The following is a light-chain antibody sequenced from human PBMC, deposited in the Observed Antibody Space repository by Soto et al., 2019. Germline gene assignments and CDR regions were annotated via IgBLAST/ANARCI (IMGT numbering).Light chain of an antibody. V-gene: IGKV1-5*01. CDR1: YSISTW. CDR3: QKYYSYPQT. J-gene: IGKJ1*01. CDR2: EAS. Sequence: DIHMTQSPSTLSASVGDRVTITCRASYSISTWLAWYQQKPGKAPKLLIYEASSLESGVPSRFSGSGSGTDFTLAISCLQSEDFATYYCQKYYSYPQTLGKGTKVDIK.